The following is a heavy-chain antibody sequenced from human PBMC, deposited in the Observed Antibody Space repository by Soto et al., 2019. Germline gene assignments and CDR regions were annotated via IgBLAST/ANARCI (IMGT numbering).Heavy chain of an antibody. J-gene: IGHJ5*02. CDR1: GGTFSRYT. Sequence: QVQLVHSGAEVKKPGSSVTVSCKASGGTFSRYTINWVRQAPGQGLEWMGRIIPIAAIANYTQKFQGRVTITVDKSSTTAYMELSSLRSDDTAVYYCARGSTIVRGAPSWFDPWGQGTLGSVSS. D-gene: IGHD3-10*01. CDR3: ARGSTIVRGAPSWFDP. CDR2: IIPIAAIA. V-gene: IGHV1-69*02.